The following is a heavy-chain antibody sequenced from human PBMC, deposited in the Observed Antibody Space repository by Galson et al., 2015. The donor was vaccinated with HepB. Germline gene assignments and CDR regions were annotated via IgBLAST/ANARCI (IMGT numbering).Heavy chain of an antibody. J-gene: IGHJ3*02. D-gene: IGHD2-15*01. CDR2: IDPSDSYT. Sequence: QSGAEVKKPGESLRISCKGSGYSFTSYWISWVRQMPGKGLEWMGRIDPSDSYTNYSPSFQGHVTISADKSISTAYLQWSSLKASDTAMYYCARRRPGYCSGGSCPDAFDIWGQGTMVTVSS. CDR1: GYSFTSYW. CDR3: ARRRPGYCSGGSCPDAFDI. V-gene: IGHV5-10-1*01.